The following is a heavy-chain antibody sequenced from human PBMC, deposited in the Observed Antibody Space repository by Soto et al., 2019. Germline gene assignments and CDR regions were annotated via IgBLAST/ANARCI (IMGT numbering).Heavy chain of an antibody. J-gene: IGHJ6*02. Sequence: ASVKVSCKASGYSFSRYGISWVRQAPGQGLEWMGWISIYNSNTKYGQKFQGRVTMTTDKSTNTAYMELRSLRSEDTAVYYCARVTSSTGSSWRKYYYYGMDVWGQGTTVTVSS. D-gene: IGHD6-13*01. CDR2: ISIYNSNT. CDR1: GYSFSRYG. V-gene: IGHV1-18*01. CDR3: ARVTSSTGSSWRKYYYYGMDV.